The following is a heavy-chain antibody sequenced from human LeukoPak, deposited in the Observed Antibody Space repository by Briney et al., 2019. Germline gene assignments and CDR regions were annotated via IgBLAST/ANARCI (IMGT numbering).Heavy chain of an antibody. Sequence: SGGSLRLSCAASGFTFSTYSMNWVRQAPGKGLEWVSSISSRSKYIYHAYSVKGRFTISRGDAKNSLYLQMNSLRADDTAVYYCARAFDTSWDYYYMDVWGKGTTVTVSS. V-gene: IGHV3-21*06. J-gene: IGHJ6*03. D-gene: IGHD2-2*01. CDR2: ISSRSKYI. CDR1: GFTFSTYS. CDR3: ARAFDTSWDYYYMDV.